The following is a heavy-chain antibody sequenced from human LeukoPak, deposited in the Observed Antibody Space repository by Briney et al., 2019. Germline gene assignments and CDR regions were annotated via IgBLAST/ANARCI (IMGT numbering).Heavy chain of an antibody. CDR1: GFSFTGYY. CDR2: INPHTGDT. J-gene: IGHJ5*02. V-gene: IGHV1-2*02. Sequence: AASVKVSCKASGFSFTGYYIHWVRQAPGQGLQWIGWINPHTGDTYYAQTSQGRVTMTRDTSISTAYLDLSRLRSDDTAVYYCAREGDSSSVGWFDPWGQGTLVTVSS. CDR3: AREGDSSSVGWFDP. D-gene: IGHD6-13*01.